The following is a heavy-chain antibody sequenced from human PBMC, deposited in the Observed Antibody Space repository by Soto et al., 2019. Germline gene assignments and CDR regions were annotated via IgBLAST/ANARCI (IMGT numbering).Heavy chain of an antibody. CDR1: GGSISSYY. J-gene: IGHJ3*02. CDR2: IYYSGST. CDR3: ARAGGLYSSRFDAFDI. D-gene: IGHD6-13*01. V-gene: IGHV4-59*01. Sequence: QVQLQESGPGLVKPSETLSLTCTVSGGSISSYYWSWIRQPPGKGLEWSGYIYYSGSTNYNPSLKSRVAISVDTSKNQFSLNLSSVTVADSAVYYCARAGGLYSSRFDAFDIWGQGTMVTVSS.